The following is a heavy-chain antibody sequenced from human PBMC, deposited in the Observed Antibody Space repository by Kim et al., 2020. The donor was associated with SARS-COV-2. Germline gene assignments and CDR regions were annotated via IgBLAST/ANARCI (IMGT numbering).Heavy chain of an antibody. CDR3: ARGAPKTFCTSTSCVPFGP. CDR2: LYYSGIT. CDR1: GGSISSDGYY. Sequence: SETLSLTCTVSGGSISSDGYYWNWIRQLPGKGLEWIGYLYYSGITYYNPSLKSRVAISVDTSKNQFSLTLRSVTAADTAVYYCARGAPKTFCTSTSCVPFGPWGQGTLLTVSS. J-gene: IGHJ5*02. D-gene: IGHD2-2*01. V-gene: IGHV4-31*03.